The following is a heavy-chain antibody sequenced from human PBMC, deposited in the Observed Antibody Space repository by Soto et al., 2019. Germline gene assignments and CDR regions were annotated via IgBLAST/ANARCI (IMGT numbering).Heavy chain of an antibody. Sequence: QVQLVESGGGVVQPGRSLRLSCAASGFTFSSYGMHWVRQAPGKGLEWVAVIWYDGSNKYYADSVKGRFTISRDNSKNTLDLQMNSLRAEDTAVYYCARDVEMATFDYWGQGTLVTVSS. CDR3: ARDVEMATFDY. V-gene: IGHV3-33*01. J-gene: IGHJ4*02. D-gene: IGHD5-12*01. CDR2: IWYDGSNK. CDR1: GFTFSSYG.